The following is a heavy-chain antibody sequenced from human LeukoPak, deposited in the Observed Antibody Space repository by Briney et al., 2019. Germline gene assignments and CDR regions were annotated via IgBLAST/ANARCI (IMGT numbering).Heavy chain of an antibody. CDR2: ICETGGNT. J-gene: IGHJ6*02. V-gene: IGHV3-23*01. D-gene: IGHD1-26*01. Sequence: PAGGSVRLSCAPSGLTFSSYPMSWVRQAPGKGLECVSGICETGGNTHHRHSVKGRLTLSRDTTNNTLSLQMNSLRAEDTAVVNCAKDRVYSGRYRPGPTRYYYGMDVWGQGTTVTVS. CDR3: AKDRVYSGRYRPGPTRYYYGMDV. CDR1: GLTFSSYP.